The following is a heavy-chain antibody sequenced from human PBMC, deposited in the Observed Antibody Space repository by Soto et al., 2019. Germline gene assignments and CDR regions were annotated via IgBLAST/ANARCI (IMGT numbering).Heavy chain of an antibody. CDR2: ISGSGGST. J-gene: IGHJ4*02. D-gene: IGHD3-22*01. CDR3: AKDHRYHYDSSGS. Sequence: GGSLRLSCAASGFTFSSYAMSWVRQAPGRGQEWVSAISGSGGSTYYADSVKGRFTISRDNSKNTLYLQMNSLRAEDTAVYYCAKDHRYHYDSSGSGGRGALVTVSS. V-gene: IGHV3-23*01. CDR1: GFTFSSYA.